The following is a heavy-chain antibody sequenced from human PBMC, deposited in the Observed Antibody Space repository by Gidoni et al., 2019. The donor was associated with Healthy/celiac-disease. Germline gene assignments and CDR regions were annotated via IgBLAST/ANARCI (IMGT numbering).Heavy chain of an antibody. CDR1: GSSFTSYW. Sequence: EGQLVQSGAEVKKPGESVKISCKGSGSSFTSYWSGWGRQMPGKGLEWMGIIYPGDSDTRYSPSFQGQVTISADKSISTAYLQWSSLKASDTAMYYCARAPLDRLRRSGYCNFDYWGQGTLVTVSS. CDR2: IYPGDSDT. V-gene: IGHV5-51*01. J-gene: IGHJ4*02. CDR3: ARAPLDRLRRSGYCNFDY. D-gene: IGHD3-22*01.